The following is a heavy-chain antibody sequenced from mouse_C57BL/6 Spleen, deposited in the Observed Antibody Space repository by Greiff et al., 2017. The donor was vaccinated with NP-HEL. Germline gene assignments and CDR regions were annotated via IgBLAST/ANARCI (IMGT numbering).Heavy chain of an antibody. CDR3: ARRAYGSSYAMDY. CDR2: IHPNSGST. CDR1: GYTFTSYW. V-gene: IGHV1-64*01. Sequence: QVQLQQSGAELVKPGASVKLSCKASGYTFTSYWMHWVKQRPGQGLEWIGMIHPNSGSTNYNEKFKSKATLTVDKSSSTAYMQLSSLTSEDSAVYYCARRAYGSSYAMDYWGQGTSVTVSS. J-gene: IGHJ4*01. D-gene: IGHD1-1*01.